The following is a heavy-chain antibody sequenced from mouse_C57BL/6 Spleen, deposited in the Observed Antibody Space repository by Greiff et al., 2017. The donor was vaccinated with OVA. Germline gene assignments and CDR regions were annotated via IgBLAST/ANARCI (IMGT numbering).Heavy chain of an antibody. CDR2: IDPSDSET. D-gene: IGHD1-1*01. CDR3: ARDGSSSLYWYFDV. CDR1: GYTFTSYW. J-gene: IGHJ1*03. V-gene: IGHV1-52*01. Sequence: VQLQQPGAELVRPGSSVKLSCKASGYTFTSYWMHWVKQRPIQGLEWIGNIDPSDSETHYNQKFKDKATLTVDKSSSTAYMQLSSLTSEDSAVYYCARDGSSSLYWYFDVWGTGTTVTVSS.